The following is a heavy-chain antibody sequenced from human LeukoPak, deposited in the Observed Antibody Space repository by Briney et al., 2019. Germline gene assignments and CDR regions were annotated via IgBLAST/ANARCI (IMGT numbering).Heavy chain of an antibody. Sequence: GGSLRLSCAASGSTFSSYAMSWVRQAPGKGLEWVSAISSSGGSTYYADSVKGRFTISRDNSKNTLYLQMNSLRAEDTAVYYCEKDSTPGIQLGPLNYGAQEPRATVSS. V-gene: IGHV3-23*01. CDR1: GSTFSSYA. CDR3: EKDSTPGIQLGPLNY. J-gene: IGHJ4*02. CDR2: ISSSGGST. D-gene: IGHD5-18*01.